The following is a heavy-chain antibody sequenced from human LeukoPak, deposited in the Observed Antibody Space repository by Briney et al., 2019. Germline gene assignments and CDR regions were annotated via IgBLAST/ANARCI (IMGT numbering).Heavy chain of an antibody. J-gene: IGHJ4*02. CDR3: ARDRSSGASIAVAGTPLF. D-gene: IGHD6-19*01. CDR2: INSDGSST. Sequence: PGGALRLSCAASGFTFINYLMHWVRQAPGKGLVWVSRINSDGSSTTYADSVKGRFTISRDNAKNTLYLQMNSLRAEDTAVYYCARDRSSGASIAVAGTPLFWGQGTLVTVSS. CDR1: GFTFINYL. V-gene: IGHV3-74*01.